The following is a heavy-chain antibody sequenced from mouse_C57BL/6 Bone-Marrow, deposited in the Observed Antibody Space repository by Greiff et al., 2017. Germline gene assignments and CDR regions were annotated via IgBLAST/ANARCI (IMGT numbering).Heavy chain of an antibody. V-gene: IGHV1-72*01. CDR1: GYTFTSYW. J-gene: IGHJ4*01. Sequence: VQLQQPGAELVKPGASVKLSCKASGYTFTSYWMHWVKQRPGRGLEWIGRIDPNSGGTKYNEKVKSKATLTVDKPSSLAYMQLSSLTSEDSAVYYCARYVITTVVGEAMDYWGQGTSVTVSS. CDR3: ARYVITTVVGEAMDY. CDR2: IDPNSGGT. D-gene: IGHD1-1*01.